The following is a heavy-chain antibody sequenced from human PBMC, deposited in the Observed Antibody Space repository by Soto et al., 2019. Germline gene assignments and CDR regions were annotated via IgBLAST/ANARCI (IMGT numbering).Heavy chain of an antibody. D-gene: IGHD6-19*01. V-gene: IGHV3-74*01. CDR2: INSDGSST. CDR1: GFTFSSYW. Sequence: EVQLVESGGGLVQPGGSLRLSCAASGFTFSSYWMHWVRQAPGKGLVWVSRINSDGSSTSYADSVKGRFTISRDNAKNPLYLQMSSLRAEDTAVYSCAVAVAGPTAIGYWGQGTLVTVSS. CDR3: AVAVAGPTAIGY. J-gene: IGHJ4*02.